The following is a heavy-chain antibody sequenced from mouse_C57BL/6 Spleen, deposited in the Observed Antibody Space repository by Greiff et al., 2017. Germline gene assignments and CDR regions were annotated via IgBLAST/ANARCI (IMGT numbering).Heavy chain of an antibody. D-gene: IGHD3-2*02. CDR1: GYSITSGYY. CDR2: ISYDGSN. CDR3: ALTAQATLRFAY. V-gene: IGHV3-6*01. J-gene: IGHJ3*01. Sequence: EVKVEESGPGLVKPSQSLSLTCSVTGYSITSGYYWNWLRQFPGNKLEWMGYISYDGSNNYNPSLKNRISITRDTSKNQFFLKLNSVTTEDTATYYCALTAQATLRFAYWGQGTLVTVSA.